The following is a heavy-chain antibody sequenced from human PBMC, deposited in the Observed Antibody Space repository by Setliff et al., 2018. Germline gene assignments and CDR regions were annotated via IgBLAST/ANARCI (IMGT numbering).Heavy chain of an antibody. J-gene: IGHJ5*02. CDR3: ARDVRYYYGSGSYYNDWFDP. CDR2: IYTSGST. V-gene: IGHV4-61*02. D-gene: IGHD3-10*01. Sequence: SATLSLTCTVSGGSISSGSYYWSWIRQPAGKGLEWIGRIYTSGSTNYNPSLKSRVTISVDTSKNQFSLKLSSGTAADTAVYYCARDVRYYYGSGSYYNDWFDPWGQGTLVTVSS. CDR1: GGSISSGSYY.